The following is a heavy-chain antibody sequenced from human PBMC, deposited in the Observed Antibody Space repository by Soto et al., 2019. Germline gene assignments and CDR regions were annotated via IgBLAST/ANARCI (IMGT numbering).Heavy chain of an antibody. CDR1: GGTFSCYT. CDR2: IIPILGIA. Sequence: QVQLVQSGAEVKKPGSSVKVSCKASGGTFSCYTINWVRQAPGQGLEWMGRIIPILGIANYAQKFQGRVTITADKSTSTAYMELSSLRSEDTAVYYCARHYGDYNGGYWGQGTLVTVSS. V-gene: IGHV1-69*02. D-gene: IGHD4-17*01. CDR3: ARHYGDYNGGY. J-gene: IGHJ4*02.